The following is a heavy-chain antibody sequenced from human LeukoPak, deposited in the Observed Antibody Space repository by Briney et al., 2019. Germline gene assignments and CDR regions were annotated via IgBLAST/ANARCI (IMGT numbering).Heavy chain of an antibody. CDR2: FDPEDGET. V-gene: IGHV1-24*01. D-gene: IGHD6-19*01. CDR3: ATVQWLVQGAYYYGMDV. J-gene: IGHJ6*02. CDR1: GYTLTELS. Sequence: ASVKVSCKVSGYTLTELSMHWVRQAPGKGLEWMGGFDPEDGETIYAQKFQGRVTMTEDTSTDTAYMELSSLRSEDTAVYYCATVQWLVQGAYYYGMDVWGQGTTVTVSS.